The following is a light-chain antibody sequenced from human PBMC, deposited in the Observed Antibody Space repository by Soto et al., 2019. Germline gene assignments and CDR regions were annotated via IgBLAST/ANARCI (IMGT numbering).Light chain of an antibody. CDR2: EVR. CDR1: SRDIGYYNY. V-gene: IGLV2-14*01. CDR3: SSYTSSSTYV. Sequence: QSALTQPASVSGSPGQSITISCTGTSRDIGYYNYVSWYQQHPGKAPKLIIYEVRNRPSGVSNRFSGSKSGNTASLTISGLQAEDEADYYCSSYTSSSTYVFGTGTKLTVL. J-gene: IGLJ1*01.